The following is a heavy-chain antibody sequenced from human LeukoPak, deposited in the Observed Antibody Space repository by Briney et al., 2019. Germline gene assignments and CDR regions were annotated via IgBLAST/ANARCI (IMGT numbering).Heavy chain of an antibody. D-gene: IGHD3-10*01. Sequence: WVRQAPGKGLEWIGEINHSGSTNYNPSFKSRVTISVDTSKNQFSLKLSSVTAADTAVYYCARGVGSGRPSGSPKSDYWGQGTLVTVSS. CDR2: INHSGST. J-gene: IGHJ4*02. V-gene: IGHV4-34*01. CDR3: ARGVGSGRPSGSPKSDY.